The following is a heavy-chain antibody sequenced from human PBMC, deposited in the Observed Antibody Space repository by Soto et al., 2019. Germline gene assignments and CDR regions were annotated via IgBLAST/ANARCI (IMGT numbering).Heavy chain of an antibody. D-gene: IGHD2-15*01. Sequence: GASVKVSCKASGGTYSIYAIIWVRQAPGQGLEWMGGIIPIFGTANYAQKFQGRVTITADESTSTAYMELSSLRSEDTAVYYCARGNRRWYTRYYYYYGMDVWGQGTTVTVSS. V-gene: IGHV1-69*13. CDR1: GGTYSIYA. J-gene: IGHJ6*02. CDR3: ARGNRRWYTRYYYYYGMDV. CDR2: IIPIFGTA.